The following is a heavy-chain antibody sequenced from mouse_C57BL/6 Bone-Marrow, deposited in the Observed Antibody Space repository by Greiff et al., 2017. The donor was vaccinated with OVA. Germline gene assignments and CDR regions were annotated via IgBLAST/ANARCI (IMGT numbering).Heavy chain of an antibody. V-gene: IGHV2-2*01. CDR2: IWSGGST. Sequence: VKLVESGPGLVAPSQSLSITCTVSGFSLTSYGVHWVRQSPGKGLEWLGVIWSGGSTDYNAAFISRLSISKDNSKSQVFFKMNSLQADDTAIYYCARKGNGLWYFDVWGTGTTVTVSS. CDR1: GFSLTSYG. D-gene: IGHD1-1*01. J-gene: IGHJ1*03. CDR3: ARKGNGLWYFDV.